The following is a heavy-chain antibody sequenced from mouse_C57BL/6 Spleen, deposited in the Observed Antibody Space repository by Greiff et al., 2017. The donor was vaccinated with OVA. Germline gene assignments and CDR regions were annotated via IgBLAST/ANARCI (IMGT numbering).Heavy chain of an antibody. D-gene: IGHD2-4*01. CDR1: GYTFTSYW. V-gene: IGHV1-59*01. Sequence: QVQLQQSGAELVRPGTSVKLSCKASGYTFTSYWMHWVKQRPGQGLEWIGVIDPSDSYTNYNQKFKGKATLTVDKSSSTASMQLSSLTSKDSEVYDSASPYDSDGYSIDYWGQGTTLTVAS. CDR3: ASPYDSDGYSIDY. CDR2: IDPSDSYT. J-gene: IGHJ2*01.